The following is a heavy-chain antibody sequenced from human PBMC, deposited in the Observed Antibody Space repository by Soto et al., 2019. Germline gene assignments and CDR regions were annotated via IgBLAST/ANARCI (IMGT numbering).Heavy chain of an antibody. Sequence: SVKVSCKASGGTFSSYTISWVRQAPGQGLEWMGRIIPILGIANYAQKFQGRVTITADKSTSTAYMELSSLRSEDTAVYYCARDFPIMVRGVIYHYYGMDVWGQGTTVTVSS. CDR1: GGTFSSYT. CDR2: IIPILGIA. CDR3: ARDFPIMVRGVIYHYYGMDV. V-gene: IGHV1-69*04. D-gene: IGHD3-10*01. J-gene: IGHJ6*02.